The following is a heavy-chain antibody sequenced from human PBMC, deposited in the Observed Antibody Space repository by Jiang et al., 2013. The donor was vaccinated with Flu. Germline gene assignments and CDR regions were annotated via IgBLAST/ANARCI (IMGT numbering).Heavy chain of an antibody. CDR2: ISSSGSII. CDR3: ECGGSYYEEFDY. J-gene: IGHJ4*02. CDR1: GFTFSSYE. D-gene: IGHD1-26*01. Sequence: QPGGSLRLSCAASGFTFSSYEMNWVRQAPGKGLEWVSYISSSGSIIYYADSVKGRFTISRDNAKNSLYLQMNSLRAEDTAVYYCECGGSYYEEFDYWGQGTLVTVSS. V-gene: IGHV3-48*03.